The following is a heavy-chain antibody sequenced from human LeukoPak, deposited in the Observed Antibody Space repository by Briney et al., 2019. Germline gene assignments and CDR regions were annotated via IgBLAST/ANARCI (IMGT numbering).Heavy chain of an antibody. J-gene: IGHJ4*02. CDR2: INHSGST. V-gene: IGHV4-34*01. CDR3: ARGPGYSSGWYNTAYNY. CDR1: GGSLSGYY. D-gene: IGHD6-19*01. Sequence: SETLSLTCAVYGGSLSGYYWSWIRQPPGKGLEWIGEINHSGSTNYNPSLKSRVTISVDTSKNQFSLKLSSVTAADTAVYYCARGPGYSSGWYNTAYNYWGQGTLVTVSS.